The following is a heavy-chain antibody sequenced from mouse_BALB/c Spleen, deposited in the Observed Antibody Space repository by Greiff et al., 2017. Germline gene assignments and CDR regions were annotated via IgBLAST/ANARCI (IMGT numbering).Heavy chain of an antibody. V-gene: IGHV5-6-5*01. CDR2: ISSGGST. D-gene: IGHD1-1*01. J-gene: IGHJ2*01. Sequence: EVQVVESGGGLVKPGGSLKLSCAASGFTFSSYAMSWVRQTPEKRLEWVASISSGGSTYYPDSVKGRFTISRDNARNILYLQMSSLRSEDTAMYYCAREGYYYGSSEGYFDYWGQGTTLTVSS. CDR1: GFTFSSYA. CDR3: AREGYYYGSSEGYFDY.